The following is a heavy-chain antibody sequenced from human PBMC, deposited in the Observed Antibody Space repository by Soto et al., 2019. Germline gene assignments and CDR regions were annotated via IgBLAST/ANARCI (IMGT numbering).Heavy chain of an antibody. V-gene: IGHV3-49*04. CDR1: GFTFGDYA. J-gene: IGHJ4*02. D-gene: IGHD3-22*01. Sequence: GGSLRLSCTASGFTFGDYAMSWVRQAPGKGLEWVGFVRSKAYGGTTEYAASVKGRFTISRDDSKSIAYLQMNSLNSEDTAVYYCTREPTYYDSSGSFDYWGQGTLVTVSS. CDR3: TREPTYYDSSGSFDY. CDR2: VRSKAYGGTT.